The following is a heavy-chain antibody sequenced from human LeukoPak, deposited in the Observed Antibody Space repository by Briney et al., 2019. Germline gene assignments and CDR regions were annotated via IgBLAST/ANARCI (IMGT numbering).Heavy chain of an antibody. Sequence: ASVNVSCKASGYTFTSYYMHWVRQAPGQGLEWMGIINPSAGSTSYAQKFQGRVTMTRDTSTSTVYMELSRLRSEDTAVYYCARGGLQLLAPLDYWGQGTLVTVSS. J-gene: IGHJ4*02. V-gene: IGHV1-46*01. CDR1: GYTFTSYY. CDR2: INPSAGST. D-gene: IGHD5-18*01. CDR3: ARGGLQLLAPLDY.